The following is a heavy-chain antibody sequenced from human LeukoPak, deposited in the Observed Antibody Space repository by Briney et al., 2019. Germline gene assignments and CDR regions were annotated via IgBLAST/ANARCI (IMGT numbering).Heavy chain of an antibody. V-gene: IGHV4-34*01. Sequence: SETLSLTCAVYGGSFSGYYWSWIRQPPGKGLEWIGEINHSGSTNYNPSLKSRVTISVDTSKNQFSLKLSSVTAADTAVYYCATYYYDSSGYYYLGYWGQGTLVTVSS. CDR2: INHSGST. CDR1: GGSFSGYY. J-gene: IGHJ4*02. D-gene: IGHD3-22*01. CDR3: ATYYYDSSGYYYLGY.